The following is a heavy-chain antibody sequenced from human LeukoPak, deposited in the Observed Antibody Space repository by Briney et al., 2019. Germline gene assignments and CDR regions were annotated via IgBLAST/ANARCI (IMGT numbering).Heavy chain of an antibody. CDR1: GYTFTGYY. V-gene: IGHV1-2*02. D-gene: IGHD1-26*01. CDR3: ARSKWELDDAFDI. J-gene: IGHJ3*02. CDR2: INPNSGGT. Sequence: ASVKVSCKASGYTFTGYYMHWVRQAPGQGLEWMGWINPNSGGTNYAQKFQGRVTITRDTSLSTAHMELSRLRSADAAVYYCARSKWELDDAFDIWGQGTMVTVSS.